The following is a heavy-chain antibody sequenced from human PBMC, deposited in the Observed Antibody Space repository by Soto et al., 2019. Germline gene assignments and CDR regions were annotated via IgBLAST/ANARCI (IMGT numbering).Heavy chain of an antibody. CDR3: ARVPYPPYYDFSSGPATNGMDV. D-gene: IGHD3-3*01. CDR1: GFIFSNYA. V-gene: IGHV3-30-3*01. CDR2: ISYVGTNE. J-gene: IGHJ6*02. Sequence: QEQLVESGGGVVHPGRSLRLSCAASGFIFSNYAMHWVRQAPGKGLEWVALISYVGTNEYYADSVKGRFTISRDDSKNNLYLQMNSLRAEDTAVYYCARVPYPPYYDFSSGPATNGMDVWGQGTTVTVSS.